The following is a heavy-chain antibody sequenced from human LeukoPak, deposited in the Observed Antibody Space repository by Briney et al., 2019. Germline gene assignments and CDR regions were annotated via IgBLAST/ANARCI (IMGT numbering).Heavy chain of an antibody. V-gene: IGHV4-34*01. CDR3: ARYMWLVRGFDP. Sequence: SETLSLTCAVYGGSFSGYYWSWIRQPPGKGLEWIGEINHSGSTNYNPPLKSRVTISVDTSKNQFSLKLSSVTAADTAVYYCARYMWLVRGFDPWGQGTLVTVSS. J-gene: IGHJ5*02. D-gene: IGHD6-19*01. CDR1: GGSFSGYY. CDR2: INHSGST.